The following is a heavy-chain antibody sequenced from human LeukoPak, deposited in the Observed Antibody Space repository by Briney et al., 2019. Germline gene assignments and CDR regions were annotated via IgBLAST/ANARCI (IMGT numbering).Heavy chain of an antibody. CDR1: GYTFTSYY. CDR3: ARVLPDYYDSSGYYYQANFDY. CDR2: INPSGGST. J-gene: IGHJ4*02. D-gene: IGHD3-22*01. Sequence: GSVKVSCKASGYTFTSYYMHWVRQAPGQGLEWMGLINPSGGSTSYAQKFQGRVTMTRDTSTSTVYMELSSLRSEDTAVYYCARVLPDYYDSSGYYYQANFDYWGQGTLVTVSS. V-gene: IGHV1-46*01.